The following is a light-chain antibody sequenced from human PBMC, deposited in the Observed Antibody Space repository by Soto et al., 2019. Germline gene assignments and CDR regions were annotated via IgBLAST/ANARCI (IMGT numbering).Light chain of an antibody. CDR2: AAS. V-gene: IGKV1-12*01. CDR1: QGITNW. J-gene: IGKJ4*01. Sequence: DIQMTQSPSSVSASVGDRVTITCPASQGITNWLAWYQQKPGKAPKLLIYAASGLPSGVPSRFSGSGSGTDFTLTISSLQHEDFATYYCQQANSFPLTFGGGTKVDIK. CDR3: QQANSFPLT.